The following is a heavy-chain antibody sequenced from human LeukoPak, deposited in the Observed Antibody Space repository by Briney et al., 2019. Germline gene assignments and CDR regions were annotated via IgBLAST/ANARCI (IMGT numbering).Heavy chain of an antibody. V-gene: IGHV4-59*01. CDR2: IYYSGST. J-gene: IGHJ5*02. Sequence: SETLSLTCTVSGGSISSYYWSWIRQPPGKGLEWIGYIYYSGSTNYNPSLKSRVTISVDTSKNQFSLKLSSVTAADTAVYYCARDRVGATNTWGQGTLVTVSS. CDR1: GGSISSYY. CDR3: ARDRVGATNT. D-gene: IGHD1-26*01.